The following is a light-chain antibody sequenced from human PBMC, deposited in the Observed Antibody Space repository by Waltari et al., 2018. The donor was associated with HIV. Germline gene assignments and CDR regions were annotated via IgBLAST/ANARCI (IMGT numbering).Light chain of an antibody. CDR2: GND. J-gene: IGLJ1*01. Sequence: SSELTQAPAVSLALGQTVRITCQVDSLRSYYASWYQQKQGQAPLLVVYGNDKRPSGIPDRFSGSSSGTTASLTITGAQAGDEADYYCNSRDSSGHHLVFATGTRVTVL. CDR1: SLRSYY. CDR3: NSRDSSGHHLV. V-gene: IGLV3-19*01.